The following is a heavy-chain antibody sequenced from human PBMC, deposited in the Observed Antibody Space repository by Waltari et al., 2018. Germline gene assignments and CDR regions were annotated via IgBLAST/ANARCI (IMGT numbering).Heavy chain of an antibody. Sequence: VQLVESGGGLVKPGGSLRLSCAASGFTFNKNNMHWVRQAPGKGLEWVSFILYDGSDDSYADSVKGRFTISRDNSKHTIFLQMIGLKVEDTAVYFCAKDSGSGGYAFDVWGQGTMVTVSS. CDR2: ILYDGSDD. V-gene: IGHV3-30*02. CDR3: AKDSGSGGYAFDV. J-gene: IGHJ3*01. D-gene: IGHD1-26*01. CDR1: GFTFNKNN.